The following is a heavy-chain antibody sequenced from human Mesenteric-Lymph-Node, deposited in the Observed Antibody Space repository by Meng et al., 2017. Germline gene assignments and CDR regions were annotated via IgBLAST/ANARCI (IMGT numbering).Heavy chain of an antibody. J-gene: IGHJ6*02. CDR1: GYTFTSYG. CDR3: ATDHHTATIGGPYAFYFGLDV. Sequence: ASVKVSCKASGYTFTSYGISWVRQAPGQGLEWMGWISAYNGNTNYAQKLQGRVTMTTDTSTSTAYMELRSLRSDDTAIYYCATDHHTATIGGPYAFYFGLDVWGQGTTVTVSS. CDR2: ISAYNGNT. D-gene: IGHD5-12*01. V-gene: IGHV1-18*01.